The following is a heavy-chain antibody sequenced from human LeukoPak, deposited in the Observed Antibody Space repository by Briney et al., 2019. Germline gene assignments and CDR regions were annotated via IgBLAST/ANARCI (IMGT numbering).Heavy chain of an antibody. CDR3: ARLAKVESRSLAHYFDS. CDR2: VYYTGGT. Sequence: PSETLSLTCTVSGASISPDYWSWIRQPPGKGLEFIGYVYYTGGTNYNPSLKSRVTTSVDTSKNQFSLKLISVTAADTAVYRCARLAKVESRSLAHYFDSWGQGALVTVSS. D-gene: IGHD1-26*01. CDR1: GASISPDY. J-gene: IGHJ4*02. V-gene: IGHV4-59*01.